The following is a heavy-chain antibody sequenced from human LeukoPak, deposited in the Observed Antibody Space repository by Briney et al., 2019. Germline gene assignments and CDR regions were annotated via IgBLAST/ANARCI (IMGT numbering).Heavy chain of an antibody. CDR1: GYSISSGYY. CDR2: IYHSGST. J-gene: IGHJ4*02. Sequence: SETLSLTCTVSGYSISSGYYWGWIRQPPGKGLEGIGSIYHSGSTYYNPSLKSRVTISVDTSKNQFSLKLSSVTAADTAVYYCARVRLTKLYYFDYWGQGTLVTVSS. V-gene: IGHV4-38-2*02. CDR3: ARVRLTKLYYFDY. D-gene: IGHD5-12*01.